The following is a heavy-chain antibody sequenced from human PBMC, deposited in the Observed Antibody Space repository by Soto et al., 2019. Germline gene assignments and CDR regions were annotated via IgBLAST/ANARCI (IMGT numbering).Heavy chain of an antibody. J-gene: IGHJ5*01. V-gene: IGHV3-33*05. CDR2: IVFDGSEK. CDR3: ARDDVYDDNGLDS. CDR1: GFAFSSHG. Sequence: QVQLVESGGGVVQPGTSLKLSCAASGFAFSSHGMHWVRQAPGKGLEWVAVIVFDGSEKYYADSAKGRFTISRDNSKNTLYLEINSLRVEDTALYYCARDDVYDDNGLDSWGQGTLVTVSS. D-gene: IGHD3-3*01.